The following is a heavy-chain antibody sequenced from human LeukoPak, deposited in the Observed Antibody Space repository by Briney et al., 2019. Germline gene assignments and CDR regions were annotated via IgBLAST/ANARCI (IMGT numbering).Heavy chain of an antibody. CDR3: ARDDWFDP. CDR2: IKQDGSEK. CDR1: GLTFSSYW. Sequence: PGGSLILSCAASGLTFSSYWMSWVRQAPGKGLEWVANIKQDGSEKYYVDSVKGRFTISRDNAKNSLYLQMNSLRAEDTAVYYCARDDWFDPWGQGTLVTVSS. J-gene: IGHJ5*02. V-gene: IGHV3-7*01.